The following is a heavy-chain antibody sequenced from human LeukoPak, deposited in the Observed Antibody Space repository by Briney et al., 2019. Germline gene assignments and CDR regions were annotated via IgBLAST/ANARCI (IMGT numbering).Heavy chain of an antibody. Sequence: PGGSLRLSCGTSGFSFRNYAMGWVRQAQGKGQEWVSTISGSGGSTYYADSVKGRFTISRDNSKNTLFLQMNSLRAEDTAVYYCAKGERITGTTSTDYWGQGTLVTVSS. CDR1: GFSFRNYA. V-gene: IGHV3-23*01. J-gene: IGHJ4*02. CDR2: ISGSGGST. CDR3: AKGERITGTTSTDY. D-gene: IGHD1-20*01.